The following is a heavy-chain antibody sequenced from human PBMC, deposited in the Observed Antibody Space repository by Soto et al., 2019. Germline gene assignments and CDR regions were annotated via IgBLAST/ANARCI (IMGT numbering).Heavy chain of an antibody. Sequence: ASVKVSCKXSGYTFTGYYMHWVRQAPGQGLEWMGWVNPNSGGTNYAQKFQGRVTMTRDTSISTAYMELSRLRSDDTAVYYCARSPYYYGSGYLRDYGMDVWGQGTTVTVSS. CDR2: VNPNSGGT. D-gene: IGHD3-10*01. CDR1: GYTFTGYY. V-gene: IGHV1-2*02. J-gene: IGHJ6*02. CDR3: ARSPYYYGSGYLRDYGMDV.